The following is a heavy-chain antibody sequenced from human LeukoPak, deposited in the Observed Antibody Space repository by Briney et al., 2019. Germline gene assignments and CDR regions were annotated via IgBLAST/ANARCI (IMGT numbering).Heavy chain of an antibody. Sequence: SETLSLTCAVYGGSFSGYYWSWIRQPPGKGLEWIGEINHSGSTNYNPSLKSRATISVDTSKNQFSLKLSSVTAADTAVYYCARAPDSVDAFDIWGQGTMVTVSS. CDR1: GGSFSGYY. J-gene: IGHJ3*02. V-gene: IGHV4-34*01. D-gene: IGHD3-22*01. CDR3: ARAPDSVDAFDI. CDR2: INHSGST.